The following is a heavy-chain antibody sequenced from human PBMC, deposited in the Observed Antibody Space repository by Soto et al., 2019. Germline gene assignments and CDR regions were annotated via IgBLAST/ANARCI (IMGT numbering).Heavy chain of an antibody. D-gene: IGHD4-17*01. V-gene: IGHV5-51*01. J-gene: IGHJ6*02. CDR2: IYPDNSDT. CDR1: GYSFTSYW. Sequence: GESLKISCKGSGYSFTSYWIGWVRQMPGKGLEWMGIIYPDNSDTRYSPSFQGQVTISADKSISTAYLQWSSLKASDTAMYYCARPLTTVTTGGYYYGMDVWGQGTTVTVS. CDR3: ARPLTTVTTGGYYYGMDV.